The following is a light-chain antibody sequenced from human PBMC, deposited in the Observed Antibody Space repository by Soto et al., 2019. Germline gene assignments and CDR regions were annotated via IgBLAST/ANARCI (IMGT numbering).Light chain of an antibody. J-gene: IGLJ2*01. V-gene: IGLV2-23*01. Sequence: QSALTQPASVSGSPGQSITISCTGGSSDIGSHNLVSWYQQYPGKAPKLMIFEAYKRPSGVSNRFSGSKSGNTASLTVSGLQADDEADYYCCSYVGTTTIFGGGTKLTVL. CDR3: CSYVGTTTI. CDR2: EAY. CDR1: SSDIGSHNL.